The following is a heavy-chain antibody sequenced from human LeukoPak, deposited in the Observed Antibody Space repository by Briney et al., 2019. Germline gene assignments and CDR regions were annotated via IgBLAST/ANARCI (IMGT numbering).Heavy chain of an antibody. CDR3: ARYNVVRGVIISHYYYYMDV. J-gene: IGHJ6*03. CDR1: GGSFSGYY. D-gene: IGHD3-10*01. CDR2: INHSGST. V-gene: IGHV4-34*01. Sequence: SETLSLTCAVYGGSFSGYYWSWIRQPPGKGLEWIGEINHSGSTNYNPSLKSRVTISVDTSRNQFSLKLSSVTAADTAVYYCARYNVVRGVIISHYYYYMDVWGKGTTVTVSS.